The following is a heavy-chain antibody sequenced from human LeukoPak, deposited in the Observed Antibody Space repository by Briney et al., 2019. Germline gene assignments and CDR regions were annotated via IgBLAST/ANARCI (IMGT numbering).Heavy chain of an antibody. V-gene: IGHV1-2*02. CDR3: ARAQEDIVAKIYD. CDR1: GYTFTGYY. CDR2: INPNSGGT. D-gene: IGHD5-12*01. Sequence: ASVKVSCKASGYTFTGYYMHWVRQAPGQGLEWMGWINPNSGGTNYAQKFQGRVTMTRDTSISTAYMELSRLRSDDTAVYYCARAQEDIVAKIYDWGQGTLVTVSS. J-gene: IGHJ4*02.